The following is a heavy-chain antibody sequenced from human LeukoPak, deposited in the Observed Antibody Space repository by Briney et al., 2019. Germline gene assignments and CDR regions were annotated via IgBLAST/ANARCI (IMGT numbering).Heavy chain of an antibody. CDR2: ISGSGGST. V-gene: IGHV3-23*01. J-gene: IGHJ4*02. D-gene: IGHD3-3*01. CDR1: GFTFSSYA. Sequence: GGSLRLSCAASGFTFSSYAMSWVRQAPGRGLEWVSAISGSGGSTYYADSVKGRFTISRDNSKNTLYLQMNSLRAEDTAVYYCAKDVRAYYDFCIGFDYWGQGTLVTVSS. CDR3: AKDVRAYYDFCIGFDY.